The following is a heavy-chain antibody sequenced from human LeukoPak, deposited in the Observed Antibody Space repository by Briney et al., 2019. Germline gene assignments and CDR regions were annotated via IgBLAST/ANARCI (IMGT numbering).Heavy chain of an antibody. Sequence: PGRSPRLPCAASGFTFSSYAMHWVRQAPGKGLEWVAVISYDGSNKYYADSVKGRFTISRDNSKNTLYLQMNSLRAEDTAVYYCARAGYSSSWTFDYWGQGTLVTVSS. J-gene: IGHJ4*02. D-gene: IGHD6-13*01. CDR2: ISYDGSNK. CDR3: ARAGYSSSWTFDY. V-gene: IGHV3-30*04. CDR1: GFTFSSYA.